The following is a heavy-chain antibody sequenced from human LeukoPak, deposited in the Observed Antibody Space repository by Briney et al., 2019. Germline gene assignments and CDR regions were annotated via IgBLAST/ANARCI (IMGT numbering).Heavy chain of an antibody. V-gene: IGHV5-51*01. CDR3: ATAGARISGTTYTY. Sequence: LGESLKISCKGSGYSFTSFWIGWVRQMPGKGLEWMGIIYPGDSNTRYSPSFQGQVTISADKSISTAYLQWGSLKASDTAMYYCATAGARISGTTYTYWGQGTLVTASS. CDR1: GYSFTSFW. J-gene: IGHJ4*02. D-gene: IGHD1-7*01. CDR2: IYPGDSNT.